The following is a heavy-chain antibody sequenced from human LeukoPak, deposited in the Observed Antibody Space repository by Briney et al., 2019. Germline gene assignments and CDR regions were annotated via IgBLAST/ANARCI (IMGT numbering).Heavy chain of an antibody. CDR2: IFYNGYT. J-gene: IGHJ6*03. CDR1: GGSIRNSY. D-gene: IGHD6-19*01. CDR3: ARVKQWPVLGYYYMDV. V-gene: IGHV4-59*12. Sequence: SETLSLTCTVSGGSIRNSYWSWIRQPPGKGLEWIGYIFYNGYTNYNPSLKGRVTMSVDTSKNQFSLKVTSVTAADTAVYYCARVKQWPVLGYYYMDVWGKGTTVIVSS.